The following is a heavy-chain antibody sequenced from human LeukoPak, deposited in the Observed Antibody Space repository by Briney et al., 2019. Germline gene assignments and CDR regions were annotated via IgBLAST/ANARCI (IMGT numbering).Heavy chain of an antibody. CDR1: GGSISSYY. V-gene: IGHV4-59*01. D-gene: IGHD1-26*01. CDR2: IYYSGST. CDR3: ARVGGTNFYYYGMDV. J-gene: IGHJ6*02. Sequence: PSETLSLTCTVPGGSISSYYWSWIRQPPGKGLEWIGYIYYSGSTNYNPSLKSRVTISVDTSKNQFSLKLSSVTVADTAVYYCARVGGTNFYYYGMDVWGQGTTVTVSS.